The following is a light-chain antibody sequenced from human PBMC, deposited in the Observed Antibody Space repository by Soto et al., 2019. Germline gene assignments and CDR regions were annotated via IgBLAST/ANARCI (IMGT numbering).Light chain of an antibody. CDR1: SSDVGSYNY. CDR2: DVS. Sequence: QCALTQPASESGSPGQSITISCTGTSSDVGSYNYVSWYQQYPGKAPKLMIYDVSNRPSGVSYRFSGSKSGNTASLTISGLQAEDEADYYCNSYTTSSTHVVFGGGTKLTVL. J-gene: IGLJ2*01. V-gene: IGLV2-14*01. CDR3: NSYTTSSTHVV.